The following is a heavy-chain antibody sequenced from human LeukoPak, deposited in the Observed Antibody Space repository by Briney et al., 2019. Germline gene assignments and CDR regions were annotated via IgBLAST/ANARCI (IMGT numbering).Heavy chain of an antibody. CDR3: ARDDPSNYYGMDV. CDR2: INPNSGGT. J-gene: IGHJ6*02. Sequence: ASVKVSCKASGYTFTGYYMHWVRQAPGQGLEWMGWINPNSGGTNYAQKFQGRVTMTRDTSISTAYMELSRLRPDDTAVYYCARDDPSNYYGMDVWGQGTTVTVSS. CDR1: GYTFTGYY. V-gene: IGHV1-2*02.